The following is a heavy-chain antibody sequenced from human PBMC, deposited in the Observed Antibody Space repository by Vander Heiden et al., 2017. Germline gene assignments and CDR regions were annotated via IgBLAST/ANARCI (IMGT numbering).Heavy chain of an antibody. CDR1: GDSSTAFY. J-gene: IGHJ6*02. CDR2: IHDSGST. V-gene: IGHV4-59*01. Sequence: QALLLEPGPGLVKASETLSLTCAVSGDSSTAFYWSWIRQPPGKGLEWIGYIHDSGSTNYNPSLKSRVTISLDTSKNQLSLRLNSVTAADTAVYYCARDTSGGMHVWGQGTTVTVSS. CDR3: ARDTSGGMHV.